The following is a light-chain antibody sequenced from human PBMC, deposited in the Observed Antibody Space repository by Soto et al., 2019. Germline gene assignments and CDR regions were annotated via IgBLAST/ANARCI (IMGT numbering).Light chain of an antibody. V-gene: IGKV3-20*01. CDR1: QSVRSS. CDR3: QQYDGSPLT. Sequence: EIVLAQSPGTLSLSPGERATLSCRASQSVRSSLAWYQQKPGQAPRLLISGASNRATGIPDRFSGSGSGTDFTLTTRRLEPEDFAVYFCQQYDGSPLTFGGGTKVEIK. CDR2: GAS. J-gene: IGKJ4*01.